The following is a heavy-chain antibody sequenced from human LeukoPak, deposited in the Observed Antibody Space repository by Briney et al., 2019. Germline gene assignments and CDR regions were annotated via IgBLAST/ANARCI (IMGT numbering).Heavy chain of an antibody. CDR2: IKQDGSEK. CDR3: AREYGRFGELGMDA. CDR1: GFTFSSYW. V-gene: IGHV3-7*03. J-gene: IGHJ6*04. Sequence: GGSLRLSCAASGFTFSSYWMSWVRQAPGKGLEWVANIKQDGSEKYYVDSVKGRFTISRDNAKNSLYLQMNSLRAEDTAVYYCAREYGRFGELGMDAWGKGATVTVSS. D-gene: IGHD3-10*01.